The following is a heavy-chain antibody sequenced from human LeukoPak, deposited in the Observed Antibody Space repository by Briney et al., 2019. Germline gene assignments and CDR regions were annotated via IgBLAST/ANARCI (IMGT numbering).Heavy chain of an antibody. CDR1: GFTSSIYP. D-gene: IGHD3-22*01. V-gene: IGHV4-38-2*01. CDR2: IYQTGKT. CDR3: ARHRRYYYDSSGYYSWFDP. J-gene: IGHJ5*02. Sequence: GSLRLSCAASGFTSSIYPMHWVRQAPGKGLEWIGNIYQTGKTSYNPSLKSRVTLSIDTSRNQFSLKLSSVTAADTAVYYCARHRRYYYDSSGYYSWFDPWGQGTLVTVSS.